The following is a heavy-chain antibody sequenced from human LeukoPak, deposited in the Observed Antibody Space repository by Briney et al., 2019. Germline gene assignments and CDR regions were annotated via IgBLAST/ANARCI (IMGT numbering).Heavy chain of an antibody. V-gene: IGHV3-21*01. CDR3: ASGVNYFDY. J-gene: IGHJ4*02. D-gene: IGHD3-3*01. Sequence: GGSLRLSCAASGFTFSSYNMKWVRQAPGKGLECVSSISSRSNYIFYADSVKGRFTISRDNAKKSLYLQMNSLRAEDTAVYYCASGVNYFDYWGQGTLVTVSS. CDR2: ISSRSNYI. CDR1: GFTFSSYN.